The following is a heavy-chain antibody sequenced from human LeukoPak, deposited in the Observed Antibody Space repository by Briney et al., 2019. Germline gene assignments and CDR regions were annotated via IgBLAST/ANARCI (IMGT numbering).Heavy chain of an antibody. J-gene: IGHJ3*02. CDR2: IYHSGST. CDR1: GGSISSGGYY. Sequence: SQTLSLTCTVSGGSISSGGYYWSWIRQPPGKGLEWIGYIYHSGSTYYNPSLKSRVTISVDRSKNQFSLKLSSVTAADTAVYFCARDPQGGTTSDAFDIWGQGTMVTVSS. D-gene: IGHD1-1*01. CDR3: ARDPQGGTTSDAFDI. V-gene: IGHV4-30-2*01.